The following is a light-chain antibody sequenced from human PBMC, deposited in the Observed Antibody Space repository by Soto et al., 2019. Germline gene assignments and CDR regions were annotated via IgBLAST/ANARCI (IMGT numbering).Light chain of an antibody. CDR1: QSVSSN. CDR3: QQYATSPRT. Sequence: SPASLSVTKGESSALSGFASQSVSSNLAWYQQNPGQAPRLLIYGASNRATGIPDKFSGSGSGTDFTLTISRLEPEDFAVYYCQQYATSPRTSGQGANADI. CDR2: GAS. J-gene: IGKJ1*01. V-gene: IGKV3-20*01.